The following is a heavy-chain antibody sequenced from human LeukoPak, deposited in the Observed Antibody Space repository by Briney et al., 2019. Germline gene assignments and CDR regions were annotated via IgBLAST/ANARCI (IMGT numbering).Heavy chain of an antibody. Sequence: SETLSLTCTVSGYSISSGYYWGWIRQPPGKGLEWIGSIYHSGSTYYNPSLKSRVTISVDTSKNQFSLKLSSVTAADTAVYYCARVLSVGATKDYWGQGTLVTVSS. D-gene: IGHD1-26*01. J-gene: IGHJ4*02. CDR2: IYHSGST. CDR1: GYSISSGYY. CDR3: ARVLSVGATKDY. V-gene: IGHV4-38-2*02.